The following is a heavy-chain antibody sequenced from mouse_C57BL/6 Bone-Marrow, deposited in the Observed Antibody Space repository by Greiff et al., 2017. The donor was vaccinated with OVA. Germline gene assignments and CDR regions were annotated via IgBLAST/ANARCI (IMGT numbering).Heavy chain of an antibody. CDR1: GYTFTDYN. V-gene: IGHV1-39*01. Sequence: EVQLQQSGPELVKPGASVKISCKASGYTFTDYNMNWVKQSTGTSLEWIGVIHPNNGTTRYNQKFKGKAPLTVDQSSSTAYMHLNSLTSEDSADYYGSRGRAYGRDFYYWGQGTTLTVSS. D-gene: IGHD1-1*01. CDR2: IHPNNGTT. CDR3: SRGRAYGRDFYY. J-gene: IGHJ2*01.